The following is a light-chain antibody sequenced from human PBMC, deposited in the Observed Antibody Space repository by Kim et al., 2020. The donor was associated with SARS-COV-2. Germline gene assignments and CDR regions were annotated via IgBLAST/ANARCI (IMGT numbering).Light chain of an antibody. Sequence: EIVLTQSPGTLSLSPGERATLSCRASQSIRSNYLTWYQQRPGQPPRLLLYTTSGRVTGTPDRFSGSGSGTDFTLTINGLEPEDFAVYYCQQYGSLPLTVGGGTKVDIK. J-gene: IGKJ4*01. CDR1: QSIRSNY. CDR3: QQYGSLPLT. CDR2: TTS. V-gene: IGKV3-20*01.